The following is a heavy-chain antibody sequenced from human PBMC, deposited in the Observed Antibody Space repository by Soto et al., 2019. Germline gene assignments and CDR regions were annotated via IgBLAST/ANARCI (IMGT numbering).Heavy chain of an antibody. CDR3: ARDAPPLAYYYDPTWFDP. D-gene: IGHD3-22*01. J-gene: IGHJ5*02. CDR1: GFTFSSYS. Sequence: EVQLVESGGGLVQPGGSLRLSCAASGFTFSSYSMNWVRQAPGKGLEWVSYISSSSSTIYYADSVKGRFTISRDNAKNSRYMQLNSLRDDDKSVYYCARDAPPLAYYYDPTWFDPWGQGTLVTVSS. CDR2: ISSSSSTI. V-gene: IGHV3-48*02.